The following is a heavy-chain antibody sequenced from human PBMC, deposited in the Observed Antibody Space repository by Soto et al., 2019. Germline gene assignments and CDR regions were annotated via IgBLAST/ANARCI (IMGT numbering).Heavy chain of an antibody. Sequence: SVKVSCKASGYTFTIYILHWVRQVPGQGLEWMGIINPSGGSTSYAQKFQGRVTMTRDTSTSTVYMELSSLRSEDTAVYYCASLNSGSYGFDYYYGMDVWGQGTTVTVSS. J-gene: IGHJ6*02. CDR2: INPSGGST. V-gene: IGHV1-46*01. CDR1: GYTFTIYI. CDR3: ASLNSGSYGFDYYYGMDV. D-gene: IGHD1-26*01.